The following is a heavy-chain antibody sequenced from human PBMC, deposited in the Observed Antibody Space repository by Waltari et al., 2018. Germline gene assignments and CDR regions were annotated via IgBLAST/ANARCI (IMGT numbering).Heavy chain of an antibody. J-gene: IGHJ4*02. D-gene: IGHD6-13*01. Sequence: QVQLQESGPGLVKPSETLSLTCTVSGGSISSYYWSWIRQPPGKGLEWIGYIYYSGSTNYNPSLKSRVTISVDTSKNQFSLKLSSVTAADTAVYYCARVRGLAAAGTEVFDYWGQGTLVTVSS. CDR2: IYYSGST. V-gene: IGHV4-59*01. CDR3: ARVRGLAAAGTEVFDY. CDR1: GGSISSYY.